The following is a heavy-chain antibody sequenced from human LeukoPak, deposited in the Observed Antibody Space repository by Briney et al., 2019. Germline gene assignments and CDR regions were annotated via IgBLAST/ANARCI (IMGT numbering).Heavy chain of an antibody. Sequence: PGGSLRLSCAASGFTFSSYGMHWVRQAPGKGLEWVAVIWYDGSNKYYADSVKRRFTISRDNSKNTLYLQMNSLRAEDTAVYYCARDRIDPYYYGMDVWGKGTTVTVSS. V-gene: IGHV3-33*01. J-gene: IGHJ6*04. CDR1: GFTFSSYG. CDR2: IWYDGSNK. CDR3: ARDRIDPYYYGMDV.